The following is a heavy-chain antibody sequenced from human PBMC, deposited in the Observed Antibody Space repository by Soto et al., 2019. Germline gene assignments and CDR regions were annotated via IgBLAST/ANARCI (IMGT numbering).Heavy chain of an antibody. J-gene: IGHJ4*02. CDR3: AREWSSSPGTYYFDY. CDR1: GGPISSYY. D-gene: IGHD6-6*01. V-gene: IGHV4-4*07. CDR2: IYTSGST. Sequence: SETLSLTCTVSGGPISSYYWSWIRQPAGKGLEWIGRIYTSGSTNYNPSLKSRVTMSVDTSKNQFSLKLSSVTAADTAVYYSAREWSSSPGTYYFDYWGQGTLVTVSS.